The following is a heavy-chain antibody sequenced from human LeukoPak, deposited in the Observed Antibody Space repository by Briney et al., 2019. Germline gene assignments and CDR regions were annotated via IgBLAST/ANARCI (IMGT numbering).Heavy chain of an antibody. CDR3: ARHRRRGYCSSTSCVDTPYYYYYYYMDV. CDR1: GGSFSGYY. CDR2: INHSGST. Sequence: PSETLSLTCAVYGGSFSGYYWSWIRQPPGKGLEWIGEINHSGSTNYNPSLKSRVTISVDTSKNQFSLKLSSVTAADTAVYYCARHRRRGYCSSTSCVDTPYYYYYYYMDVWGKGTTVTVSS. D-gene: IGHD2-2*01. V-gene: IGHV4-34*01. J-gene: IGHJ6*03.